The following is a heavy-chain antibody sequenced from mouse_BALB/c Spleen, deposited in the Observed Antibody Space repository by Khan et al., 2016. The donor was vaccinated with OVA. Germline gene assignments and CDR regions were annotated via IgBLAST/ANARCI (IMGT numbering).Heavy chain of an antibody. CDR1: GFTFSTYG. J-gene: IGHJ3*01. CDR3: AGLAYYYNSVGFAY. Sequence: EVELVESGGDLVKTGGSLKLSCAASGFTFSTYGMSWVRQTPDKKLEWVAPISSGGHYTYYIDSVKGRFTISRDNAKHILYLQMTSLRSEDTAMSYCAGLAYYYNSVGFAYGGQGTLVTVSA. D-gene: IGHD1-1*02. V-gene: IGHV5-6*01. CDR2: ISSGGHYT.